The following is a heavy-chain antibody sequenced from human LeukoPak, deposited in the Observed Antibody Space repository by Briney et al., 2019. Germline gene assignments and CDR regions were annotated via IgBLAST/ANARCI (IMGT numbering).Heavy chain of an antibody. CDR1: GYTFTGYY. J-gene: IGHJ4*02. V-gene: IGHV1-2*02. CDR3: ASADSTAGDSLLYYFDY. Sequence: RASVKVSCKTSGYTFTGYYIHWVRQAPGQGLEWVGWINPNSGDANYAQKFQGRVTMTRDTSITTAYMELSRLRSDDTAVYYCASADSTAGDSLLYYFDYWGQGPLVTVSS. CDR2: INPNSGDA. D-gene: IGHD2-21*01.